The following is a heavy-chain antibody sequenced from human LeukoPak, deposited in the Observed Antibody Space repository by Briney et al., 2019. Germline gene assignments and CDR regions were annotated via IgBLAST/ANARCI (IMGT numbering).Heavy chain of an antibody. J-gene: IGHJ6*03. CDR2: INSDGSST. Sequence: PGGSLRLSCAASGFTFSSYEMNWVRQAPGKGLVWVSRINSDGSSTSYADSVKGRFTISRDNAKNTLYLQMNSLRAEDTAVYYCASRLGGDYVLDYYYMDVWGKGTTVTISS. CDR1: GFTFSSYE. V-gene: IGHV3-74*01. CDR3: ASRLGGDYVLDYYYMDV. D-gene: IGHD3-16*01.